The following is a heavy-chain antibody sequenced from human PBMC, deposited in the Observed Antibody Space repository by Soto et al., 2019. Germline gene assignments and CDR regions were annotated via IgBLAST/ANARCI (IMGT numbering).Heavy chain of an antibody. CDR2: ISTFNGKT. D-gene: IGHD1-26*01. Sequence: ASVKVSCKSSGYTFTSHGFAWVRQAPGQGLEWMGWISTFNGKTDYAQKFQGRLIMTADTRTITGYMELSSLRSDDTAVYYCARLLTEGATYREDAFDLWGQGTKVTVSS. V-gene: IGHV1-18*01. CDR3: ARLLTEGATYREDAFDL. CDR1: GYTFTSHG. J-gene: IGHJ3*01.